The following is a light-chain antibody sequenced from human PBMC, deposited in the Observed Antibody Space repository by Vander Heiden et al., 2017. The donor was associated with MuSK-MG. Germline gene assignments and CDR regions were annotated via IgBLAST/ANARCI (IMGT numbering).Light chain of an antibody. CDR1: QSVNNY. V-gene: IGKV3-11*01. Sequence: PGERATLSCRASQSVNNYLAWYQQKPGQAPRLLISDASNRATGIPARFSDSGYGTDFTLNISSLEPEDFAVYYCQQRSAWPAITFGQGTRLQIK. CDR3: QQRSAWPAIT. CDR2: DAS. J-gene: IGKJ5*01.